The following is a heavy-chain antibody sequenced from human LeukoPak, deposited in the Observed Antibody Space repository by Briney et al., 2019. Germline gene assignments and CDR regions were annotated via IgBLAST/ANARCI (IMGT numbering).Heavy chain of an antibody. CDR1: GYTFTSYY. J-gene: IGHJ4*02. Sequence: ASVKVSCKASGYTFTSYYMHWVRQAPGQGLEWMRIINPSGGSTNYAQKFQGRVTMTRDTSTTTVYMELSSLRSEDTAVYYCARGGATRVEGSDYWGQGTLVTVSS. D-gene: IGHD1-26*01. CDR3: ARGGATRVEGSDY. CDR2: INPSGGST. V-gene: IGHV1-46*01.